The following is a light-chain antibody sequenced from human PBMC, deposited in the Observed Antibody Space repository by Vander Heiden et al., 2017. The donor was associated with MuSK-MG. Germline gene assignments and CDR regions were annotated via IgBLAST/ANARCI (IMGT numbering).Light chain of an antibody. J-gene: IGKJ2*01. CDR3: QQCDTTPYT. V-gene: IGKV1-39*01. Sequence: DIQMTQSPSSLSASVGDRVTITCRASQSISSYLNWYQQKPGKAPKLLIYAASSFQSGVPSRFSGSGSGTDFTLSISSLQPEDFATYYCQQCDTTPYTFGQGTRLELK. CDR2: AAS. CDR1: QSISSY.